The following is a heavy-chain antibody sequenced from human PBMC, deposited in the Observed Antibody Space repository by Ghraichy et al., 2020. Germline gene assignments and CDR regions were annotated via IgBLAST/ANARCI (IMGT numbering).Heavy chain of an antibody. J-gene: IGHJ6*02. D-gene: IGHD2-2*01. CDR1: GFTFSNYA. CDR3: AKGLGGDYCTSTSCYEPYSYYGMDV. V-gene: IGHV3-23*01. CDR2: ISGSGVST. Sequence: GASLRLSCAVSGFTFSNYAMSWVRQAPGKGLEWVSAISGSGVSTYYADSVEGRFTISRDNSKNTLYLQMNSLRAEDTAVYFCAKGLGGDYCTSTSCYEPYSYYGMDVWGQGTTVTVSS.